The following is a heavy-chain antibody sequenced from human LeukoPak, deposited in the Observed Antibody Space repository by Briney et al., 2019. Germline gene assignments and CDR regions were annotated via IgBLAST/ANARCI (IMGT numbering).Heavy chain of an antibody. CDR1: GYIFTGYY. V-gene: IGHV1-2*02. Sequence: ASVKVSCKASGYIFTGYYMHWVRQAPGQGLEWMGWINPNSGGTNYAQKFQGRVTMTRDTSISTAYMELTRLRSDDTAVYYCARERNCSGGSCSDAFDIWGQGTMVTVSS. J-gene: IGHJ3*02. CDR3: ARERNCSGGSCSDAFDI. D-gene: IGHD2-15*01. CDR2: INPNSGGT.